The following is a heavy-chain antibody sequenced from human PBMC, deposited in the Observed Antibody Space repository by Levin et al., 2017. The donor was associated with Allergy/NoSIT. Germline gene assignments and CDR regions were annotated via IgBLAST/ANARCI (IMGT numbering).Heavy chain of an antibody. J-gene: IGHJ5*02. CDR1: GFTFSDYY. Sequence: PGGSLRLSCAASGFTFSDYYMSWIRQAPGKGLEWVSYISSSSSYTNYADSVKGRFTISRDNAKNSLYLQMNSLRAEDTAVYYCASDGSGSYYPRGGWFDPWGQGTLVTVSS. D-gene: IGHD3-10*01. CDR2: ISSSSSYT. CDR3: ASDGSGSYYPRGGWFDP. V-gene: IGHV3-11*05.